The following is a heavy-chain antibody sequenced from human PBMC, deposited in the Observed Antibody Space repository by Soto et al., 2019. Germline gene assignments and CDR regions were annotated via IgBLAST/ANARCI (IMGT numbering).Heavy chain of an antibody. Sequence: GGSLRLSCAASGFTFSSYWMSWVRQAPGKGLEWVANIKQDGSEKYYVDSVKGRFTISRDNARNSLYLQMNSLRAEDTAVYYCARDQGIVGATRFDYWGQGTLVTVSS. V-gene: IGHV3-7*01. J-gene: IGHJ4*02. CDR3: ARDQGIVGATRFDY. CDR1: GFTFSSYW. CDR2: IKQDGSEK. D-gene: IGHD1-26*01.